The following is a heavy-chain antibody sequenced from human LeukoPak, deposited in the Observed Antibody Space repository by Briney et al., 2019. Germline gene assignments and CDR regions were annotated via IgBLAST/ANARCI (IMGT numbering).Heavy chain of an antibody. V-gene: IGHV3-23*01. CDR1: GFTVSSNY. Sequence: GGSLRLSCAASGFTVSSNYMSWVRQTPGKGLEWVSGTNGSGGRTHYADSVKGRFTISRDNSKNTLNLQMNSLRAEDTAIYYCAKGDTVRTFDSWGQGTLVTVSS. CDR2: TNGSGGRT. CDR3: AKGDTVRTFDS. J-gene: IGHJ4*02. D-gene: IGHD4-17*01.